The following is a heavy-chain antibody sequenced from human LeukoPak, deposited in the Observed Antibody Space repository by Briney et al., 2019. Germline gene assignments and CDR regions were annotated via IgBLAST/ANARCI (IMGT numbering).Heavy chain of an antibody. Sequence: ASVKVSCKASGYTFTGYYMHWVRQAPGQGLERMGWINPNSGGTKYAQKFQGRVTMTRDTSISTAYMELSRLRSDDTAVYYCARGGNSYGEPGKSGMDVWGQGTTVTVSS. D-gene: IGHD5-18*01. V-gene: IGHV1-2*02. CDR1: GYTFTGYY. J-gene: IGHJ6*02. CDR2: INPNSGGT. CDR3: ARGGNSYGEPGKSGMDV.